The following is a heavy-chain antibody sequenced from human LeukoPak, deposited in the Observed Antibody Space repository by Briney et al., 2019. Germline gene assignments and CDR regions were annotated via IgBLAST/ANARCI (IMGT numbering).Heavy chain of an antibody. D-gene: IGHD3-10*01. Sequence: ASVTVSFTASGYTFTSYAMNWVRQAPGQGLEWMGWINTNTGNPTYAQGFTGRFVFSLDTSVSTAYLQISSLKAEDTAVYYCARLVLLWFGELVLSWFDPWGQGTLVTVSS. CDR1: GYTFTSYA. J-gene: IGHJ5*02. CDR3: ARLVLLWFGELVLSWFDP. V-gene: IGHV7-4-1*02. CDR2: INTNTGNP.